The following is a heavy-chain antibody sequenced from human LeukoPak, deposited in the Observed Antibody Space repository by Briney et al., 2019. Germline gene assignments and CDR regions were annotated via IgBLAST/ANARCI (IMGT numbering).Heavy chain of an antibody. J-gene: IGHJ4*02. Sequence: PGGSLGLSCAASGFTFSTYTMAWVRQAPGGGLEWVSGISGNGGRTYYADSVKGRFAISRDDSKSTLYLQMNSLRGEDTAVYYCAKDFGRNLGGPGYWGRGTLVIVSS. CDR3: AKDFGRNLGGPGY. V-gene: IGHV3-23*01. CDR2: ISGNGGRT. CDR1: GFTFSTYT. D-gene: IGHD3-10*01.